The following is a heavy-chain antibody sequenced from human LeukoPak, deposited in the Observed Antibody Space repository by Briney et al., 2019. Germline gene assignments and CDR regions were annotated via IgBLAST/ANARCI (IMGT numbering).Heavy chain of an antibody. CDR3: ARDTSDFWSGYYTGYYYGMDV. V-gene: IGHV4-4*07. Sequence: SETLSLTCTVSGSSMSSYYWSWIRQPAGKGLGWIGRIYTSGSTNYNPSLKSRVTMSVDTSKNQFYLKLSSVTAADTAVYYCARDTSDFWSGYYTGYYYGMDVWGQGTTVTVSS. CDR2: IYTSGST. CDR1: GSSMSSYY. J-gene: IGHJ6*02. D-gene: IGHD3-3*01.